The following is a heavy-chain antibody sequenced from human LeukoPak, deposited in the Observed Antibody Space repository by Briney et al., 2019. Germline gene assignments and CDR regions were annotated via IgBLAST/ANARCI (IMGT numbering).Heavy chain of an antibody. J-gene: IGHJ4*02. Sequence: SSETLSVTCTVYGGSFSGYYWSWISQPPGKTLESIGEINHSGSTNYTPSLKSRVAISIDTSKNQFSLQLSSVTAADTAVYYCARGLSNAWEVQAYWGQGTLVTXX. CDR3: ARGLSNAWEVQAY. CDR2: INHSGST. V-gene: IGHV4-34*01. CDR1: GGSFSGYY. D-gene: IGHD1-26*01.